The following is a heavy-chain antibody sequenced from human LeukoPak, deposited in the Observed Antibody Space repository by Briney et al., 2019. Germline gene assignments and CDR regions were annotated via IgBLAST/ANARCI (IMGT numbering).Heavy chain of an antibody. J-gene: IGHJ4*02. CDR2: ISGSGGTT. CDR3: ARALGSGWVYFL. CDR1: GFSFSTYG. V-gene: IGHV3-23*01. D-gene: IGHD3-10*01. Sequence: PGGSLRLSCTASGFSFSTYGMSWVRQAPGKGLEWVSAISGSGGTTYYADSVKGRFTISRDNSKNTLYLQMNSLRAEDTAVYYCARALGSGWVYFLGGQGTLVTVSS.